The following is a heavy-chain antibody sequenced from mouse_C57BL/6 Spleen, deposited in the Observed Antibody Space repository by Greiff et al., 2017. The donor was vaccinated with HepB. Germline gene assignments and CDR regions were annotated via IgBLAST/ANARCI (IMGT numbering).Heavy chain of an antibody. CDR2: ISSGSSTI. V-gene: IGHV5-17*01. CDR3: ARGDYDGSSPAGFAY. CDR1: GFTFSDYG. Sequence: EVQLQESGGGLVKPGGSLKLSCAASGFTFSDYGMHWVRQAPEKGLEWVAYISSGSSTIYYADTVKGRFTISRDNAKNTLFLQLTSLRSEDTAWYYCARGDYDGSSPAGFAYWGQGTLVTVSA. D-gene: IGHD1-1*01. J-gene: IGHJ3*01.